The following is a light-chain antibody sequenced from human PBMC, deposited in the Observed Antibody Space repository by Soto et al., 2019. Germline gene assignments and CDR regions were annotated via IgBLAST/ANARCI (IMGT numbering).Light chain of an antibody. CDR3: ISYAGSNKPA. Sequence: QSVLTQPPSASGSPGQSVAISCSGNSSDVGGYNYVSWYQQHPGKAPKLMIYDVNKRPSGVPDRFSGSKSGNTASLTVSGLQAEDEADYYCISYAGSNKPAFGGGTKVTVL. J-gene: IGLJ2*01. CDR2: DVN. CDR1: SSDVGGYNY. V-gene: IGLV2-8*01.